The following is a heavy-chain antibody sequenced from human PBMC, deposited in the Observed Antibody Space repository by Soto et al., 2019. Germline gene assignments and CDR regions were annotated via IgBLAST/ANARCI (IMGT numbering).Heavy chain of an antibody. V-gene: IGHV4-39*01. CDR2: IHYSGST. CDR3: ARLSPFHCSSTACFQYYYMDV. J-gene: IGHJ6*03. CDR1: GGSITTSIHQ. D-gene: IGHD2-2*01. Sequence: PSETLSLTCSVSGGSITTSIHQWGWIRQPPGKGLEWIGNIHYSGSTYYNPSLKSRVTIPIDTSKNQFSLRLSSVTAADTTVYYCARLSPFHCSSTACFQYYYMDVWGKGTTVTVSS.